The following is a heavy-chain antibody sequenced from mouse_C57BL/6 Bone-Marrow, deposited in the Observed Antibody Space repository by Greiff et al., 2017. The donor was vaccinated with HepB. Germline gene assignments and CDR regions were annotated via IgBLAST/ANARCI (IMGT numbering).Heavy chain of an antibody. D-gene: IGHD2-5*01. CDR1: GFNIKDDY. Sequence: VQLKESGAELVRPGASVKLSCTASGFNIKDDYMHWVKQRPEQGLEWIGWIDPENGDTEYASKFQGKATITADTSSNTAYLQLSSLTSEDTAVYYCTTRSNYYFDYWGQGTTLTVSS. CDR3: TTRSNYYFDY. J-gene: IGHJ2*01. CDR2: IDPENGDT. V-gene: IGHV14-4*01.